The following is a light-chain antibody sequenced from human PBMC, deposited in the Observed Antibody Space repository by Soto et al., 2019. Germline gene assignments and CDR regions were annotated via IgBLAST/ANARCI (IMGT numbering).Light chain of an antibody. CDR3: QQYENLPT. CDR2: DAS. J-gene: IGKJ5*01. Sequence: DIQMTQSPSSLSASVGDRVTITFQASQNINNYLNWYQQKPGRAPKLLIYDASNVEAGVPSRFRGSGSGTDFTFTISRLQPEDIATYYFQQYENLPTFGQGTRLEIK. V-gene: IGKV1-33*01. CDR1: QNINNY.